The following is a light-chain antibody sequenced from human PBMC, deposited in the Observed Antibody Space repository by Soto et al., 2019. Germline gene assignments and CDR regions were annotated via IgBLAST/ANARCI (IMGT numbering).Light chain of an antibody. Sequence: EIWMTQSPDTLAVSPGESSSRSCRSSQRVYSNLAWYQQRPGQAPRLLIYGASTRATGVPVRFSGSGSGTDYTLTITNLESEDFAVYYCQERSNWPWRFGQGTKVDIK. CDR1: QRVYSN. J-gene: IGKJ1*01. V-gene: IGKV3-15*01. CDR3: QERSNWPWR. CDR2: GAS.